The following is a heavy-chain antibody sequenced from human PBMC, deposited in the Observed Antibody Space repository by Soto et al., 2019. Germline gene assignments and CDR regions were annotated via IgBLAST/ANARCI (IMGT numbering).Heavy chain of an antibody. J-gene: IGHJ4*02. D-gene: IGHD3-9*01. CDR1: GFTFSSYA. Sequence: EVQLLESGGGLVQPGGSLRLSCAASGFTFSSYAMSWVRQAPGKGLEWVSAISGSGGSTYYADSVKGRFTISRDNSKNTRYLQMNSLRAEDTAVDYCAKEDDILTVDRRTFDYWGQGTLVTVSS. CDR2: ISGSGGST. V-gene: IGHV3-23*01. CDR3: AKEDDILTVDRRTFDY.